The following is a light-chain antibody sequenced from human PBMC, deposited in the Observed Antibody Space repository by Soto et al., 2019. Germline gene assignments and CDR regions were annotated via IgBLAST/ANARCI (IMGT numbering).Light chain of an antibody. J-gene: IGKJ2*01. Sequence: EIILTQSPDTLSLSLGEIATLSCRASRSINSRYLAWYQQKHGQAPRLLLYAASSRATGIPDRFSGSASGTDFTLTITRLEPEDFAVYYCQQSGYSPNTFGQGTNLEIK. CDR3: QQSGYSPNT. CDR1: RSINSRY. V-gene: IGKV3-20*01. CDR2: AAS.